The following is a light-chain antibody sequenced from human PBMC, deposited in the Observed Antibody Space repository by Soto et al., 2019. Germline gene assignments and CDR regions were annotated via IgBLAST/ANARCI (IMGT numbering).Light chain of an antibody. CDR1: QSIGRW. Sequence: IKMTQSPSTLSASVGDTVTVTCRASQSIGRWLAWYQQKPGKAPKLLIFDASTLENGVPARFSGRSSGPEFSLTISSLQPDDFATYYCQQYYSYWTFGQGTKWIS. CDR3: QQYYSYWT. CDR2: DAS. J-gene: IGKJ1*01. V-gene: IGKV1-5*01.